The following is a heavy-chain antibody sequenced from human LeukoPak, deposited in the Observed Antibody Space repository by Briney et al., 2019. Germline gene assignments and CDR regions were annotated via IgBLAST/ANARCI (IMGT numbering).Heavy chain of an antibody. CDR3: ARGYFDWLPYFLDY. Sequence: GASVKVSCRASGGTFSSYAISWVRQAPGQGLEWMGGIIPIFGKANYAQKFQSRVTITTYESTSTAYMELSSLRSEDTAVYYCARGYFDWLPYFLDYWGQGTLVTVSS. V-gene: IGHV1-69*05. J-gene: IGHJ4*02. CDR1: GGTFSSYA. CDR2: IIPIFGKA. D-gene: IGHD3-9*01.